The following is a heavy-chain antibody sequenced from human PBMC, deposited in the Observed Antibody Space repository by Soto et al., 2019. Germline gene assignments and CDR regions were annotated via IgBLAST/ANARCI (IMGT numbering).Heavy chain of an antibody. CDR3: ARSGGLTILGVVSDYYGMDV. J-gene: IGHJ6*02. CDR1: GGSISSYY. CDR2: IYTSGST. V-gene: IGHV4-4*07. Sequence: QVQLQESGPGLVKPSETLSLTCTVSGGSISSYYWSWIRQPAGKGLEWIGRIYTSGSTNYNPSLKSRVTMSGDTSKNQFSLKLSSVTAADTAVYYCARSGGLTILGVVSDYYGMDVWGQGTTVTVSS. D-gene: IGHD3-3*01.